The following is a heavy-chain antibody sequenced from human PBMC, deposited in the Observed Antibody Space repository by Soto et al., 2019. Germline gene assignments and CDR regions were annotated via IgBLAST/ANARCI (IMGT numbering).Heavy chain of an antibody. CDR2: INPSGGST. Sequence: GVSVKVSCKASGYTFTSYYMHWVRQAPGQGLEWMGIINPSGGSTSYAQKFQGRVTMTRDTSTSTVYMELSSLRSEDTAVYYCARAQGIIVVVVAATPGPPGALDYWGQGTLVTAPQ. J-gene: IGHJ4*02. V-gene: IGHV1-46*01. D-gene: IGHD2-15*01. CDR3: ARAQGIIVVVVAATPGPPGALDY. CDR1: GYTFTSYY.